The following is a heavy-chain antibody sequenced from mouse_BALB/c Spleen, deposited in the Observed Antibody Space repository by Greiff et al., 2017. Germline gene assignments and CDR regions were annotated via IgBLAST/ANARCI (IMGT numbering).Heavy chain of an antibody. Sequence: QVQLQQSGADLVKPGASVKMSCKASGYTFTSYWMHWVNQRPGQGLEWIGYINPGTGYTEYNQKFKDKATLTADKSSSTAYMQLSSLTSEDSAFYECERMGTASNYVFDYWGQGTPVTVS. CDR1: GYTFTSYW. J-gene: IGHJ3*01. CDR3: ERMGTASNYVFDY. D-gene: IGHD2-5*01. V-gene: IGHV1-7*01. CDR2: INPGTGYT.